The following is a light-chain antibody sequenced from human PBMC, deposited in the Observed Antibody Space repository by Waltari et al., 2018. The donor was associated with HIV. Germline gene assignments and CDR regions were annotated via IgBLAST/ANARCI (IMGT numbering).Light chain of an antibody. CDR3: AAWEDSLNGRV. V-gene: IGLV1-44*01. Sequence: QSVLTQPPSASGTPGQRVTISCSGSSSNIGSNTVNWYQQLPGTAPKLLIYSNNQRPSGVPDLFSGSKSGTSASLAISGLQSEDEADYYCAAWEDSLNGRVFGGGTKLTVL. CDR2: SNN. J-gene: IGLJ3*02. CDR1: SSNIGSNT.